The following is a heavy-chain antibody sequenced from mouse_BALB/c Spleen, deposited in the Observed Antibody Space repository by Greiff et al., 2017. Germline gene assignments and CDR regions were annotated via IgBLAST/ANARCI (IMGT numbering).Heavy chain of an antibody. V-gene: IGHV7-3*02. Sequence: EVMLVESGGGLVQPGGSLRLSCATSGFTFTDYYMSWVRQPPGKALEWLGFIRNKANGYTTEYSASVKGRFTISRDNSQSILYLQMNTLRAEDSATYYCARDSGYDWALYAMDDWGQGTSVTVSS. CDR3: ARDSGYDWALYAMDD. CDR2: IRNKANGYTT. J-gene: IGHJ4*01. D-gene: IGHD2-2*01. CDR1: GFTFTDYY.